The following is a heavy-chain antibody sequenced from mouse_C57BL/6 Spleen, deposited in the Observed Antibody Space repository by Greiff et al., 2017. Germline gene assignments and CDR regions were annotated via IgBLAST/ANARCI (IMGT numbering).Heavy chain of an antibody. J-gene: IGHJ3*01. D-gene: IGHD4-1*01. CDR2: ISSGGSYT. CDR3: ARPWDGFAY. V-gene: IGHV5-6*01. CDR1: GFTFSSYG. Sequence: DVQLVESGGDLVKPGGSLKLSCAASGFTFSSYGMSWVRQTPDKRLEWVATISSGGSYTYYPDSVKGRFTISRANAKNTLYLQMSGLKPEDTAMYYCARPWDGFAYWGQGTLVTVSA.